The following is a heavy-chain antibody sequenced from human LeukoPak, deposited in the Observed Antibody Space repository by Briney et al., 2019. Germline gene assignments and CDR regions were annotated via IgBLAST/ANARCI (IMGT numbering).Heavy chain of an antibody. D-gene: IGHD6-13*01. CDR1: GYTFTGYY. Sequence: GPSVKVSCKASGYTFTGYYMHWVRQAPGQGPEWMRRINPNSGGTNYAQKFQGRVTMTRDTSISTAYMELSTLRSDDTAVYYCARDTHSSAAGDFDYWGQGTLVTVSS. CDR2: INPNSGGT. J-gene: IGHJ4*02. V-gene: IGHV1-2*06. CDR3: ARDTHSSAAGDFDY.